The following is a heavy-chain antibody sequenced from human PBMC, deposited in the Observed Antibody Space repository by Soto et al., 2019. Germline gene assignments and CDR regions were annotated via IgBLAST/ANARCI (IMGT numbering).Heavy chain of an antibody. V-gene: IGHV1-3*01. Sequence: ASVKVSCKASGYTFTSYAMHWVRQAPGQRLEWMGWINAGNGNTKYSQKLQGRVTITRDTSASTAYMELSSLRSEDTAVYYCARDPEIAAAGTGLFPLDYWGQGTLVTVSS. CDR3: ARDPEIAAAGTGLFPLDY. J-gene: IGHJ4*02. D-gene: IGHD6-13*01. CDR2: INAGNGNT. CDR1: GYTFTSYA.